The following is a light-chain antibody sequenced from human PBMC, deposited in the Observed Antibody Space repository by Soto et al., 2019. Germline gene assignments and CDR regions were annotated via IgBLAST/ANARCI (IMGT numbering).Light chain of an antibody. CDR1: QSVSSSY. CDR3: QHFGSSRKT. J-gene: IGKJ1*01. CDR2: AAS. Sequence: EIVLTQSPGTLSLSPGERATLSCRASQSVSSSYLAWYQQKPGQAPRLLIYAASSRATGIPDRFSGSGSGTDFTLTISRLEPEDFAVYYCQHFGSSRKTFGQGTKVEIK. V-gene: IGKV3-20*01.